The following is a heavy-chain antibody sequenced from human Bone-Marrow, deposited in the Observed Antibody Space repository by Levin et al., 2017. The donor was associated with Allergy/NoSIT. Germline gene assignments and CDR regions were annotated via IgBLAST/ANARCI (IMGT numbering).Heavy chain of an antibody. J-gene: IGHJ6*02. CDR3: ARAPPYYDYVWGSYRHTYYYYGMDV. V-gene: IGHV4-31*03. D-gene: IGHD3-16*02. CDR2: IYYSGST. CDR1: GGSISSGGYY. Sequence: SETLSLTCTVSGGSISSGGYYWSWIRQHPGKGLEWIGYIYYSGSTYYNPSLKSRVTISVDTSKNQFSLKLSSVTAADTAVYYCARAPPYYDYVWGSYRHTYYYYGMDVWGQGTTVTVSS.